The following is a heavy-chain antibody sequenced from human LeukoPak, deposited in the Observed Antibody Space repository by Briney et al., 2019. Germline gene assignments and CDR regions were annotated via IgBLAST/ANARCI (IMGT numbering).Heavy chain of an antibody. Sequence: PGGSLRLSCAASGFTFSTHWMHWVRQAPGKGLVWVSRIKSDGSNIIYGDSVKGRFTISRDNAKNTLYLHMNSLRGEDTAVYYCARFYGGSAFDIWGQGTMVTVSS. D-gene: IGHD3-16*01. CDR2: IKSDGSNI. CDR1: GFTFSTHW. CDR3: ARFYGGSAFDI. V-gene: IGHV3-74*01. J-gene: IGHJ3*02.